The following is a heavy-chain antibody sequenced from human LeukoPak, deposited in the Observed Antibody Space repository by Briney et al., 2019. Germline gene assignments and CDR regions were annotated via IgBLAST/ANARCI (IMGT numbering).Heavy chain of an antibody. V-gene: IGHV3-7*01. CDR2: INHNGNVN. D-gene: IGHD1-20*01. J-gene: IGHJ6*02. CDR1: GFTFSSYW. Sequence: GGSLRLSCAASGFTFSSYWMNWARQAPGKGLEWVASINHNGNVNYYVDSVKGRFTISRDNAKNSLYLQMNSLRAEDTAVYYCARNLYNWNYYAMDVWGQGTTVTVSS. CDR3: ARNLYNWNYYAMDV.